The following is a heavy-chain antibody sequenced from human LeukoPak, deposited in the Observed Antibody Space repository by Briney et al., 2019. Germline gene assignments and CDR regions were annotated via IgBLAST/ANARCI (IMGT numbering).Heavy chain of an antibody. Sequence: GGSLRLSCAASRFTFTSYAMRLVRQAPGKGLEWVSAISDSGRSTYYADSVKGRFTISRDNSKNTLYLQMNSLRAEDTAIYYCAKRDTTYWGQGTLVTVSS. CDR3: AKRDTTY. D-gene: IGHD1-26*01. CDR1: RFTFTSYA. CDR2: ISDSGRST. V-gene: IGHV3-23*01. J-gene: IGHJ4*02.